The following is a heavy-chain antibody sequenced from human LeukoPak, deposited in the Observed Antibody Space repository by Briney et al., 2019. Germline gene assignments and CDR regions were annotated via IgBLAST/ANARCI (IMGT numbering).Heavy chain of an antibody. CDR1: GFTFSIYA. J-gene: IGHJ2*01. Sequence: GGSLRHSCAASGFTFSIYAMHWVRQAPGKGLEWVAVISYDGSNKYYADSVKGRFTISRDNSKNTLYLQMNSLRAEDTAVYYCARGVVTPDWYFDLWGRGTLVTVSS. CDR3: ARGVVTPDWYFDL. CDR2: ISYDGSNK. D-gene: IGHD4-23*01. V-gene: IGHV3-30-3*01.